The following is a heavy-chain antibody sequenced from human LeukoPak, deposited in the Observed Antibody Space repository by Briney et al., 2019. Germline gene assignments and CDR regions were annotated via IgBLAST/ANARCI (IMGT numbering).Heavy chain of an antibody. CDR3: SGGGDY. Sequence: GGSLRPSSAASGFIFSTYEMNWVRQAPGKGLEWVSYISNSGNTIYYADSVKGRFTISRDNAKNSLYLQMNSLRAEDTAVYYCSGGGDYWGQGTVLTVSS. J-gene: IGHJ4*02. CDR2: ISNSGNTI. CDR1: GFIFSTYE. V-gene: IGHV3-48*03.